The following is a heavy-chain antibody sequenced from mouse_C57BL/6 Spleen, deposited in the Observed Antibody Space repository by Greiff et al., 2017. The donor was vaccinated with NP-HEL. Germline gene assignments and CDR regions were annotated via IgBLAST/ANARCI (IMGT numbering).Heavy chain of an antibody. Sequence: EVKLMESGGGLVKPGGSLKLSCAASGFTFSSYAMSWVRQTPEKRLEWVATISDGGSYTYYPDNVKGRFTISRDNAKNNLYLQMSHLKSEDTAMYYCARDIVTWFAYWGQGTLVTVSA. V-gene: IGHV5-4*01. J-gene: IGHJ3*01. CDR2: ISDGGSYT. D-gene: IGHD2-5*01. CDR3: ARDIVTWFAY. CDR1: GFTFSSYA.